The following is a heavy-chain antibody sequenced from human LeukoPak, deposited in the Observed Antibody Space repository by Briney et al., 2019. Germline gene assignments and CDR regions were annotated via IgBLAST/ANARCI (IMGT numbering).Heavy chain of an antibody. CDR3: AREQYDFWSGYYPSYYYYYGMDV. V-gene: IGHV1-18*01. CDR2: ISAYNGNT. D-gene: IGHD3-3*01. CDR1: GYTFTSYG. J-gene: IGHJ6*02. Sequence: ASVKVSCKASGYTFTSYGISWVRQAPGQGLEWMGWISAYNGNTNYAQKLQGRVTMTTDTSTSIAYMELRSLRSDDTAVYYCAREQYDFWSGYYPSYYYYYGMDVWGQGTTVTVSS.